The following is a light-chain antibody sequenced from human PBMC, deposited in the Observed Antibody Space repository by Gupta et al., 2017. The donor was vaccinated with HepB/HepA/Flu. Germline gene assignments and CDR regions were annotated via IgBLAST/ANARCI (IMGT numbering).Light chain of an antibody. J-gene: IGKJ1*01. V-gene: IGKV1-39*01. CDR2: TAS. CDR3: QQRDNTLWT. CDR1: QSIGNY. Sequence: DIQMTQSTSSLSASVGDRVTITCRARQSIGNYLNWYQQKPGKDPQLLIYTASSVQSGVPSRFSGSGSGTDFTLTISRLQPEDCATYYWQQRDNTLWTFGQGTKVEIK.